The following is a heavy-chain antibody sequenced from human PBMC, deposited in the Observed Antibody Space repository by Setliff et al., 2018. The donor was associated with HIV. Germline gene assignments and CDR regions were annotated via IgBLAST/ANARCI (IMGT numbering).Heavy chain of an antibody. J-gene: IGHJ3*02. CDR2: MSAYSGDT. D-gene: IGHD3-22*01. Sequence: EASVKVSCKASGYTFTAYGITWVRQAPGQGLEWMGWMSAYSGDTKYAQKIQGRVNMTRDTSTDTAYVELRSLRFDDTALYYCVRGYYYDRTGYGTFDIWGQGTVVTVSS. V-gene: IGHV1-18*04. CDR3: VRGYYYDRTGYGTFDI. CDR1: GYTFTAYG.